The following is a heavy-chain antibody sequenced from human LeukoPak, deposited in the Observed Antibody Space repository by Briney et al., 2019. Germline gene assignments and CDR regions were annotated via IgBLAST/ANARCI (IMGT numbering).Heavy chain of an antibody. J-gene: IGHJ6*02. CDR3: ATEVKAAAGIDTGSYYYNGMVV. V-gene: IGHV3-33*01. CDR1: GFSFYTYG. Sequence: PGGSLTLSCAVSGFSFYTYGIHWVRHAPGKGLEWVAVIWNDGSNKYYADSVKGRFTISRDNSKNTLYLQMNSLRAEVTAVYFCATEVKAAAGIDTGSYYYNGMVVWGQGTTVTVSS. CDR2: IWNDGSNK. D-gene: IGHD6-13*01.